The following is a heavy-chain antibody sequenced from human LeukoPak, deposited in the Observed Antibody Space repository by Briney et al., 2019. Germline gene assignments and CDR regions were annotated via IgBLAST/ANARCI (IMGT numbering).Heavy chain of an antibody. J-gene: IGHJ5*02. CDR2: INPSGGST. Sequence: ASVKVSCKASGYTFTSYYMHWVRQALGQGLEWMGIINPSGGSTSYAQKFQDRVTMTRDTSTSTVYMELSSLRSEDTAVYYCARDLFSRVTTNWFDPWGQGTLVTVSS. V-gene: IGHV1-46*01. CDR3: ARDLFSRVTTNWFDP. D-gene: IGHD4-17*01. CDR1: GYTFTSYY.